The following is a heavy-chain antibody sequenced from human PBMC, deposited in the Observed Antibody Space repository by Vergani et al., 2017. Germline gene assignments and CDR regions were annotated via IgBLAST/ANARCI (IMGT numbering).Heavy chain of an antibody. Sequence: QVQLVESGGGVVKPGRSLRLSCAASGFTFSSYAMHWVRQAPGKGLEWVAVISYDGSNKYYADSVKGRVTIFSDNSKNTLYLQMNSLSAEDTAVYYCARGARARWYYSYYMDVWGKGTTVTVSS. V-gene: IGHV3-30-3*01. D-gene: IGHD4-23*01. J-gene: IGHJ6*03. CDR1: GFTFSSYA. CDR3: ARGARARWYYSYYMDV. CDR2: ISYDGSNK.